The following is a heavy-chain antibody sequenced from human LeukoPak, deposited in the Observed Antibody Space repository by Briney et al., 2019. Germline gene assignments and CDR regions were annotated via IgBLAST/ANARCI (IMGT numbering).Heavy chain of an antibody. V-gene: IGHV3-15*01. Sequence: PVGSLRLSCAASGSKFSTAWMTWVRQTPGKGLEWLGLMKSKPDGETTIYAAPVKDRFTISRDDSTSTLYLQMNSLKTEDTGVYYCVTDLTTYWGQGTLVTVSS. CDR2: MKSKPDGETT. CDR1: GSKFSTAW. CDR3: VTDLTTY. D-gene: IGHD3-9*01. J-gene: IGHJ4*02.